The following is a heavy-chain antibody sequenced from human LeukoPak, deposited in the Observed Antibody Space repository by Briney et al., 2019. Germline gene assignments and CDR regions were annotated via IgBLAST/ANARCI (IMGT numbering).Heavy chain of an antibody. CDR3: TTDAGYTSRWYNY. CDR1: GFTFSAYA. J-gene: IGHJ4*02. Sequence: GGSLRLSCIVSGFTFSAYAMSWVRQAPGKGLEWVGRVKSKTDGGTTDYAAPVKGRFIISRDDSKNTLYLQMNSLKTEDTAVYYCTTDAGYTSRWYNYWGQGTLVTVSS. V-gene: IGHV3-15*01. D-gene: IGHD6-13*01. CDR2: VKSKTDGGTT.